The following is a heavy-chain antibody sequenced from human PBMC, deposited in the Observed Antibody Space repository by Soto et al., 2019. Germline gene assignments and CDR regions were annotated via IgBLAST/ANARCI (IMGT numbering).Heavy chain of an antibody. V-gene: IGHV3-74*01. Sequence: GVSLRLSCAASGFTFSSYWMHWVRQAPGKGLVWVSRINSDGSSTSYADSVKGRFTISRDNAKNTLYLQMNSLRAEDTAVYYCARDPDSSGWHVDYWGQGTLVTVSS. CDR3: ARDPDSSGWHVDY. CDR2: INSDGSST. CDR1: GFTFSSYW. D-gene: IGHD6-19*01. J-gene: IGHJ4*02.